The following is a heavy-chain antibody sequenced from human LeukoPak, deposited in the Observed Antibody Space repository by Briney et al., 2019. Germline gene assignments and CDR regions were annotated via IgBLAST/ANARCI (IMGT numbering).Heavy chain of an antibody. CDR2: IKGDGSEK. V-gene: IGHV3-7*04. J-gene: IGHJ4*02. CDR1: GLTFSSYW. CDR3: ARGQNWNHDS. D-gene: IGHD1-1*01. Sequence: GGSLRLSCVASGLTFSSYWMSWVRQAPGKGLEWVANIKGDGSEKYHVDSVKDRFTISRDNAKNSLYLQMNSLRVEDTAVYFCARGQNWNHDSWGQGTLVTVSS.